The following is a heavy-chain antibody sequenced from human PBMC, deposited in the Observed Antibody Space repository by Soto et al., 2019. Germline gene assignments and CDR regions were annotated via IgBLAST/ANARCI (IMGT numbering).Heavy chain of an antibody. V-gene: IGHV5-51*01. Sequence: PGESLKISCKGSGYSFTSYWIFWVRQMPGKGLELMGIIYPVYSDTRYSPSFQGHVTVSSYKSIGAAYLQWSSLKASYTAMYYCARHQDQPLVDYWGQGTLVTVS. CDR1: GYSFTSYW. J-gene: IGHJ4*02. CDR2: IYPVYSDT. D-gene: IGHD2-2*01. CDR3: ARHQDQPLVDY.